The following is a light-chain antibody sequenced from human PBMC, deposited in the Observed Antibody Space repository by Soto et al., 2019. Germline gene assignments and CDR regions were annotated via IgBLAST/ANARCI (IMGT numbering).Light chain of an antibody. CDR2: DTS. CDR3: QQYGSSPWT. CDR1: QTVSSK. V-gene: IGKV3-20*01. Sequence: ESVWTQSPATLSSSPGERATLSCRASQTVSSKLAWYQHKPGQAPRLLIYDTSNRATGIPARFSGSGSGTDFTLTISRLEPEDFAVYYCQQYGSSPWTFGQGTKVDIK. J-gene: IGKJ1*01.